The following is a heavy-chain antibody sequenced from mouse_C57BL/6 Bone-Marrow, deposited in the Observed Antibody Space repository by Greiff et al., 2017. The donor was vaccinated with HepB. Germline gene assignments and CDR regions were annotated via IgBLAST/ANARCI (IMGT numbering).Heavy chain of an antibody. CDR2: IYPRSGNT. V-gene: IGHV1-81*01. J-gene: IGHJ4*01. D-gene: IGHD2-13*01. CDR1: GYTFTSYG. Sequence: VQLQQSGAELARPGASVKLSCKASGYTFTSYGISWVKQRPGQGLEWIGGIYPRSGNTYYNEKFKGKATLTADKSSSTAYMELRSLTSEDSAVYFWSRWGRLDYAMDYGGQGTSVTVSA. CDR3: SRWGRLDYAMDY.